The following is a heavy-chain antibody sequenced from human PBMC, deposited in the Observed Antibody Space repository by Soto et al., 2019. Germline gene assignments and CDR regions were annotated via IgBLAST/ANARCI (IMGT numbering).Heavy chain of an antibody. CDR1: GYTFTGYY. D-gene: IGHD6-6*01. CDR2: ISPNSGGT. J-gene: IGHJ4*02. V-gene: IGHV1-2*02. Sequence: ASVKVSCKASGYTFTGYYMHWVRQAPGQGLEWMGWISPNSGGTNYAQKFQGRVTMTRDTSISTAYMELSRLRSDDTAVYYCARGHSSSSGPAGSIYFDYWGQGTLVTVSS. CDR3: ARGHSSSSGPAGSIYFDY.